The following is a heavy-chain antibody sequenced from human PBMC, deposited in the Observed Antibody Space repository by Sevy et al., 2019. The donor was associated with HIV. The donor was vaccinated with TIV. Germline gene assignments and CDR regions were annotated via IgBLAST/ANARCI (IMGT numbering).Heavy chain of an antibody. CDR1: GFIFSNYG. Sequence: GGSLRLSCAASGFIFSNYGIHWVRQAPGKGLEWMAFIRNDGSTKYYADSVKGRFTISRDNSKNSVYLQMNSLRPEDTADYYCAMAPHPAVTTSYGMDVWGQGTTVTVSS. J-gene: IGHJ6*02. D-gene: IGHD4-17*01. CDR3: AMAPHPAVTTSYGMDV. CDR2: IRNDGSTK. V-gene: IGHV3-30*02.